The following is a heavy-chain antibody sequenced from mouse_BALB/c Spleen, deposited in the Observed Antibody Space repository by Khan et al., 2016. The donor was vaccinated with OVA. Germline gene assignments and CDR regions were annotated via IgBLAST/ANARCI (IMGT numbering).Heavy chain of an antibody. V-gene: IGHV1S137*01. CDR1: GYTFTDFS. Sequence: QVQLKQSGAELVRPGVSVKISCKGSGYTFTDFSMHWVKQRHAMSLEWIGVISTYYGDADYNQKFTDKATMTVDKSSKTAYMELARLTSEDDAIDYCARGAGGDRFLYWGQGTLVTVSA. J-gene: IGHJ3*01. CDR3: ARGAGGDRFLY. D-gene: IGHD3-2*01. CDR2: ISTYYGDA.